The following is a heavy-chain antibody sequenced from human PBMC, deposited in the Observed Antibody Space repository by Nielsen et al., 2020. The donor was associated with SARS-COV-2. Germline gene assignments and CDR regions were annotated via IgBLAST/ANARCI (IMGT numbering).Heavy chain of an antibody. J-gene: IGHJ5*02. V-gene: IGHV7-4-1*02. D-gene: IGHD5-18*01. CDR2: INTNTGNP. CDR3: ARDRYSYGLNWFDP. Sequence: ASVKVSCKASGYTFTSYAMNWVRQAPGQGLEWMGWINTNTGNPTYAQGFTGRFVFSLGTSVSTAYLQISSLKAEDTAVYYCARDRYSYGLNWFDPWGQGTLVTVSS. CDR1: GYTFTSYA.